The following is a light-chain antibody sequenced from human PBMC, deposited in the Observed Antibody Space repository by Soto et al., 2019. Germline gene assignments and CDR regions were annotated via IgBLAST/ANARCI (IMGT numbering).Light chain of an antibody. J-gene: IGLJ2*01. V-gene: IGLV6-57*02. CDR3: QSYDNNFVF. Sequence: NFMLTQPQSVSESPGKTVTISCIGSGGSIASHYVQWYQQRPGSAPTSVMYEDNQRPFGVPDRFSGSIDRSSNSASLTISGLKTEDEGDYYCQSYDNNFVFFGGGTKLTVL. CDR2: EDN. CDR1: GGSIASHY.